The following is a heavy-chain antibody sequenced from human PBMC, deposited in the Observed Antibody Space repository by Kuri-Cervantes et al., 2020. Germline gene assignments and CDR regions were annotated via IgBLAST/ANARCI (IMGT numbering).Heavy chain of an antibody. Sequence: SVKVSCKASGYTFTDYYIHWLRQAPGQGLEWMGWITPFNGNTNYAHKFQDRVTITRDRSISTAYMELSSLRSENTAVYYFARVLGGGCSWAKDYYHYCYMDVWGKGTTVTVSS. D-gene: IGHD6-13*01. CDR2: ITPFNGNT. CDR3: ARVLGGGCSWAKDYYHYCYMDV. CDR1: GYTFTDYY. J-gene: IGHJ6*03. V-gene: IGHV1-45*02.